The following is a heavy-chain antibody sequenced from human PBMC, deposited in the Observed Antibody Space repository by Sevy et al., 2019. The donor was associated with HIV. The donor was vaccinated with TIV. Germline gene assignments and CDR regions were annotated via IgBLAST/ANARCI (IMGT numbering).Heavy chain of an antibody. CDR2: ISYDGSNK. CDR3: ARVEEYSSSEYYFDY. Sequence: GGSLRLSCAASGFTFSSYAMHWVRQAPGKGLEWVAVISYDGSNKYYADSVKGRFTISRDNSKNTLYLQMNSLGAEDTAVYYCARVEEYSSSEYYFDYWGQGTLVTVSS. V-gene: IGHV3-30*04. CDR1: GFTFSSYA. D-gene: IGHD6-13*01. J-gene: IGHJ4*02.